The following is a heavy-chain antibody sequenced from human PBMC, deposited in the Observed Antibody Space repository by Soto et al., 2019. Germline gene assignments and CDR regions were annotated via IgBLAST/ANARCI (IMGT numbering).Heavy chain of an antibody. CDR3: ARRHGSGRRYYYYYYMDV. J-gene: IGHJ6*03. D-gene: IGHD3-10*01. CDR1: CGTSRGHY. CDR2: INHSGST. V-gene: IGHV4-34*01. Sequence: SETNSLTYAVYCGTSRGHYCRRIRQHTGKGLEWIGEINHSGSTNYNPSLKSRVTISVDTSKNQFSLKLSSVTAADTAVYYCARRHGSGRRYYYYYYMDVWGKGTTVTVSS.